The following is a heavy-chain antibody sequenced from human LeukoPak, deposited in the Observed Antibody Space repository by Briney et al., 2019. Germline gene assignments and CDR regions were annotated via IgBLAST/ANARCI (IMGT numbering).Heavy chain of an antibody. J-gene: IGHJ4*02. CDR1: GYSFTNFW. CDR2: IYPGDSDT. CDR3: ARHFINDPFDY. D-gene: IGHD1-1*01. Sequence: GESLKISCKGFGYSFTNFWIGWVRQMPGKGLELMGIIYPGDSDTRYSPSFQGQVTILADESINTAYLQWSSLKASDTAMYFCARHFINDPFDYWGQGTLVTVSS. V-gene: IGHV5-51*01.